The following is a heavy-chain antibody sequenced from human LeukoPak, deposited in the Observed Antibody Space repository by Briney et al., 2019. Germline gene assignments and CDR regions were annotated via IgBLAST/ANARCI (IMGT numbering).Heavy chain of an antibody. CDR2: ISSSGSTI. V-gene: IGHV3-11*01. D-gene: IGHD5-18*01. J-gene: IGHJ4*02. CDR1: GFTFSDYY. Sequence: GGSLRLSCAASGFTFSDYYTSWIRQAPGKGLEWVSYISSSGSTIYYADSVKGRFTISRDNAKNSLYLQMNSLRAEDTAVYYCARTAMVAAVFDYWGQGTLVTVSS. CDR3: ARTAMVAAVFDY.